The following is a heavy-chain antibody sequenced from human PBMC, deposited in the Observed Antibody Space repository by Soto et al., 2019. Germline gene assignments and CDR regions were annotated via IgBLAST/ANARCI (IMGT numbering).Heavy chain of an antibody. CDR3: ARGLYYYDSRGYWGY. V-gene: IGHV3-48*02. J-gene: IGHJ4*02. CDR1: EFTFSSYS. D-gene: IGHD3-22*01. Sequence: RLSCAASEFTFSSYSMNWVRQAPGKGLEWISYIRSSSSTIYYADSVKGRFTISRDNAKNSLYLQMNSLRDEDTAVYYCARGLYYYDSRGYWGYWGQGTLVTVSS. CDR2: IRSSSSTI.